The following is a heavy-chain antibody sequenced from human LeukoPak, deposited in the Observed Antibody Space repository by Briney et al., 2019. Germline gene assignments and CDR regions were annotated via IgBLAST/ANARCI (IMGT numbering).Heavy chain of an antibody. CDR3: ARDLPIVVVVAATGVVFDY. D-gene: IGHD2-15*01. CDR1: GYTFTGYY. Sequence: VASVKVSCKASGYTFTGYYMHWVRQAPGQGLEWMGWINPNSGGTNYAQKFQGRVTMTRDTSISTAYMELSRLRSDDTAVYYCARDLPIVVVVAATGVVFDYWGQGTLVTVSS. V-gene: IGHV1-2*02. J-gene: IGHJ4*02. CDR2: INPNSGGT.